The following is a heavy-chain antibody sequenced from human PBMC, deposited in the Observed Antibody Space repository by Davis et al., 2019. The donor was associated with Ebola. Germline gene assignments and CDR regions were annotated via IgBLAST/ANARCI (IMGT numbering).Heavy chain of an antibody. Sequence: PGGSLRLSCAASGFTFSSYAMSWVRQAPGKGLEWVSAISGSGDSTYYADSVKGRFTISRDNAKNSLYLQMNSLRAEDTAVYYCARDLGYSSGWEGDYWGQGTLVTVSS. J-gene: IGHJ4*02. CDR2: ISGSGDST. CDR1: GFTFSSYA. V-gene: IGHV3-23*01. CDR3: ARDLGYSSGWEGDY. D-gene: IGHD6-19*01.